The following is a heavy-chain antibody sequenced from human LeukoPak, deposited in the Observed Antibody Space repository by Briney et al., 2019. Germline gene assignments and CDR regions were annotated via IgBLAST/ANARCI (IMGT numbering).Heavy chain of an antibody. CDR1: GFTFSSYE. D-gene: IGHD6-19*01. Sequence: GGTLRLSCAASGFTFSSYEMNWVRQAPGKGLEWVSYISSSGSTIYYADSVKGRFTISRDNAKNSLYLQMNSLRAEDTAVYYCARGTTSSGWPIKQGYWGQGTLVTVSS. CDR2: ISSSGSTI. V-gene: IGHV3-48*03. CDR3: ARGTTSSGWPIKQGY. J-gene: IGHJ4*02.